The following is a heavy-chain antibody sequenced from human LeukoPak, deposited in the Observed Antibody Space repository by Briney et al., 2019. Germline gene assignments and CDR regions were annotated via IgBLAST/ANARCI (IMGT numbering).Heavy chain of an antibody. D-gene: IGHD1-1*01. CDR3: AKVLEGYYFDY. V-gene: IGHV3-30*18. CDR2: ISYDGSNK. J-gene: IGHJ4*02. Sequence: GRSLRLSCAASGFTFSSYGMHWVRQAPGKGLEWVAVISYDGSNKYYADSVKGRFTISRDNSKNTLYLQMNSLRAEDTAVYYCAKVLEGYYFDYWGQGTLVTVSS. CDR1: GFTFSSYG.